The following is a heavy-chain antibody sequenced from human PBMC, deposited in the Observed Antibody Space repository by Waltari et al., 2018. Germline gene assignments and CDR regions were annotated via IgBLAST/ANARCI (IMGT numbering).Heavy chain of an antibody. CDR3: ARDWEGERPNFDY. Sequence: EVQLVESGGGLVEPGGSLRLSCVASGFSFSRMSWVRQAPGKGMEWLADIKEDGSKEDYLGSVKGLFTISRDNSKNSVYLQMNRLRPEDTAVYYCARDWEGERPNFDYWGQGTLVTVSS. D-gene: IGHD1-26*01. CDR2: IKEDGSKE. J-gene: IGHJ4*02. V-gene: IGHV3-7*04. CDR1: GFSFSR.